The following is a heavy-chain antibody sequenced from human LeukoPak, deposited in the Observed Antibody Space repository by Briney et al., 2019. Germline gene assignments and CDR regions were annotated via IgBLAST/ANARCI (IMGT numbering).Heavy chain of an antibody. J-gene: IGHJ6*02. CDR3: ARGRLPHYYYGMDV. CDR2: INHSGST. D-gene: IGHD6-25*01. CDR1: GGSFSGYY. Sequence: ETLSLTCAVYGGSFSGYYWSWIRQPPGKGLEWIGEINHSGSTNYNPSLKSRVTISVDTSKNQFSLKLSSVTAADTAVYYCARGRLPHYYYGMDVWGQGTTVTVSS. V-gene: IGHV4-34*01.